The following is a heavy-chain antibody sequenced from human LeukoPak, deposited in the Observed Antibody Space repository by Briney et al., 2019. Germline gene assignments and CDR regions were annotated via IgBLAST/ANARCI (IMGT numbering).Heavy chain of an antibody. J-gene: IGHJ4*02. D-gene: IGHD3-22*01. V-gene: IGHV3-21*01. Sequence: GGSLRLSCAASGFTFSSYSKNWVRQAPGKGLEWVSSISSSSSYIYYADSVKGRFTISRDNGKNTLYLQMNSLRAEDTAVYYCARGSTYYDSSGQVPFDYWGQGTLVTVSS. CDR3: ARGSTYYDSSGQVPFDY. CDR2: ISSSSSYI. CDR1: GFTFSSYS.